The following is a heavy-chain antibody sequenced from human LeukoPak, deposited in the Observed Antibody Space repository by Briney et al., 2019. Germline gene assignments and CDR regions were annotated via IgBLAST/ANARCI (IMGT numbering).Heavy chain of an antibody. CDR1: GGSISSYY. CDR2: IYYSGST. Sequence: SETLSLTCTVSGGSISSYYWSWIRQPPGKGLEWIGYIYYSGSTNYNPSLKSRVTISVDTSKNQFSLKLSSVTAADTAVYYCARDGFGYYDSSGYDAFDIWGQGTMVTVSS. D-gene: IGHD3-22*01. CDR3: ARDGFGYYDSSGYDAFDI. J-gene: IGHJ3*02. V-gene: IGHV4-59*01.